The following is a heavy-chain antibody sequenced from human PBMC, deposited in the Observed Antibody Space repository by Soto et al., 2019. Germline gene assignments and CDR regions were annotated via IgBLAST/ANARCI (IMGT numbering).Heavy chain of an antibody. CDR2: IIPIFGTA. V-gene: IGHV1-69*13. CDR3: ARSDCSSTSCYTVYYYGMDV. CDR1: GGTFSSYA. Sequence: SVKVSCKASGGTFSSYAISWVRQAPGQGLEWMGEIIPIFGTANYAQKFQGRVTITADESTSTAYMELSSLRSEDTAVYYCARSDCSSTSCYTVYYYGMDVWGQGTTVTV. D-gene: IGHD2-2*02. J-gene: IGHJ6*02.